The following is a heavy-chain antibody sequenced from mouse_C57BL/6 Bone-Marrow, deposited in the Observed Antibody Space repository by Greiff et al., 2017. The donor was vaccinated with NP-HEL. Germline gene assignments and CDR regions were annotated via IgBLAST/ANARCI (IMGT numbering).Heavy chain of an antibody. CDR1: GYSITSGYY. Sequence: EVKLMESGPGLVKPSQSLSLTCSVTGYSITSGYYWNWIRQFPGNKLEWMGYISYDGSNNYNPSLKNRISITRDTSKNQFFLKLNSVTTEDTATYYCARDYYDYQYYFDYWGQGTTLTVSS. V-gene: IGHV3-6*01. CDR3: ARDYYDYQYYFDY. CDR2: ISYDGSN. J-gene: IGHJ2*01. D-gene: IGHD2-4*01.